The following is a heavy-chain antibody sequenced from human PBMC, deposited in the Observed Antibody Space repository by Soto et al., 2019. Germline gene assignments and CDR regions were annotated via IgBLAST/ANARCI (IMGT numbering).Heavy chain of an antibody. Sequence: SGPTLVNPTETLTLTCTVSVFSLSNAGLGVSWIRQPPGKALEWLAHIFSNDEKSYSTSLKSRLTISKDTSKSQVVLTMTNMDPVDTATYYCASTYSTSWYWFDPWGQGTLVTVS. CDR1: VFSLSNAGLG. J-gene: IGHJ5*02. D-gene: IGHD6-13*01. V-gene: IGHV2-26*04. CDR3: ASTYSTSWYWFDP. CDR2: IFSNDEK.